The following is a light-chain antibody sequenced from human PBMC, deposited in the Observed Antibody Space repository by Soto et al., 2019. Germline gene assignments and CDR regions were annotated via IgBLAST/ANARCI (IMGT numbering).Light chain of an antibody. CDR2: GTS. CDR3: HQYGSSPFT. V-gene: IGKV3-20*01. CDR1: KSVSSTY. Sequence: EVVLTQSPGTLSLSPGERATLSCRASKSVSSTYLAWYQQRPGLAPRLLIYGTSSRATGIPDRFSGSGSGTDCTLTISRLEPEDFAVYYCHQYGSSPFTFGPGTKVDIK. J-gene: IGKJ3*01.